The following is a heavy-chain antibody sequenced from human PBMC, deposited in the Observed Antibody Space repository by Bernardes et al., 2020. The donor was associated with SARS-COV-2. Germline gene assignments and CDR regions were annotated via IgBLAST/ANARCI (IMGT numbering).Heavy chain of an antibody. CDR2: IYSIGDA. D-gene: IGHD6-25*01. J-gene: IGHJ4*02. V-gene: IGHV3-53*01. Sequence: GGSLRLSCAASGFVISNYYMTWVRPAPGKGLEWVAVIYSIGDAYYADSVRGRFSISRDNSQNTVFLQVNSLRAEDTALYYCARGFQRPLWGYLDNWGQGTQVTVSS. CDR1: GFVISNYY. CDR3: ARGFQRPLWGYLDN.